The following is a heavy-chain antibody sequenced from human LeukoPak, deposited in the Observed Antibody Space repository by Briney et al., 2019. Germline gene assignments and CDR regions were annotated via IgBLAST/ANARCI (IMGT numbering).Heavy chain of an antibody. CDR1: GFTFTPYN. V-gene: IGHV3-21*01. Sequence: GGSLRLSCAASGFTFTPYNMNWVRQTPGKGLEWASSITSSSHYIYYADSVRGRFTISRDNAENSLYLQMNSLRADDTAIYYCARDPYSGSYSADVYYYMDVWGKGTTVTVSS. CDR2: ITSSSHYI. D-gene: IGHD1-26*01. CDR3: ARDPYSGSYSADVYYYMDV. J-gene: IGHJ6*03.